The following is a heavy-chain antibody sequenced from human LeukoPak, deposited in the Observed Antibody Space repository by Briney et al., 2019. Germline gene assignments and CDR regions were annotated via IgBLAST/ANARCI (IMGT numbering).Heavy chain of an antibody. V-gene: IGHV3-21*01. D-gene: IGHD1-26*01. Sequence: GGSLGLSCAASGFTFSSYSMNWVRQAPGKGLGWVSSISSSSSYIYYADSVKGRFTISRDNAKNSLYLQMNSLRAEDTAVYYCARDGWELLPDYWGQGTLVTVSS. CDR3: ARDGWELLPDY. J-gene: IGHJ4*02. CDR2: ISSSSSYI. CDR1: GFTFSSYS.